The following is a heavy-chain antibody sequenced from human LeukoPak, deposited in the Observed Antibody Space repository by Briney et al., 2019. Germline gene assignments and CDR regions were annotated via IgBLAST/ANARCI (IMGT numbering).Heavy chain of an antibody. CDR1: GYTFTSYY. Sequence: ASVKVSCKASGYTFTSYYMHWVRQAPGQGLEWTGIINPSGGSTSYAQKFQGRVTMTRDMSTSTVYMELSSLRSEDTAVYYCARDSSGVVVVPARNGGFWSGYGWFDPWGQGTLVTVSS. V-gene: IGHV1-46*01. CDR2: INPSGGST. J-gene: IGHJ5*02. CDR3: ARDSSGVVVVPARNGGFWSGYGWFDP. D-gene: IGHD2-2*01.